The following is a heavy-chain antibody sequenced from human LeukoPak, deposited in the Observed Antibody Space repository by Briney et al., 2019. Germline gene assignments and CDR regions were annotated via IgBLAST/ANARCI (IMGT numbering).Heavy chain of an antibody. CDR3: ARADYGDYDTYYFDY. CDR2: INHSGST. Sequence: SETLSLTCAVYGGSFSGYYWSRIRQPPGKGLEWIGEINHSGSTNYNPSLKSRVTISVDTSKNQFSLKLSSVTAADTAVYYCARADYGDYDTYYFDYWGQGTLVTVSS. J-gene: IGHJ4*02. D-gene: IGHD4-17*01. V-gene: IGHV4-34*01. CDR1: GGSFSGYY.